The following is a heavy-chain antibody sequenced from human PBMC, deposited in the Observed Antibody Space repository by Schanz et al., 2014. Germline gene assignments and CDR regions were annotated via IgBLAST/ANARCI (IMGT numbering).Heavy chain of an antibody. CDR2: IISTGGTI. CDR1: GFTFSSYY. J-gene: IGHJ3*01. D-gene: IGHD2-2*01. V-gene: IGHV3-11*01. Sequence: QVQLVESGGGLVKPGGSPRLSCAASGFTFSSYYMSWIRQAPGKGLEWVSSIISTGGTIYYVDSVRGRFTISRDNAKNSLYLQMNSLRVDDTAVYYCASSRTRYCSSTSCVPGAFDFWGQGTLVTVSS. CDR3: ASSRTRYCSSTSCVPGAFDF.